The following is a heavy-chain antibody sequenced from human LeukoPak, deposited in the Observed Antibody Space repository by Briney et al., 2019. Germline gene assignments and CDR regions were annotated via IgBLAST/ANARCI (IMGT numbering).Heavy chain of an antibody. D-gene: IGHD6-13*01. J-gene: IGHJ4*02. V-gene: IGHV4-39*01. Sequence: KPSETLSLTCTVSGGSISSSSYYWGWIRQPPGKGLEWIGSIYYSGSTYYNPSLKSRVTMSVDTSKNQFSLKLSSVTAADTAVYYCARHVVAAAAYYFDYWGQGTLVTVSS. CDR3: ARHVVAAAAYYFDY. CDR2: IYYSGST. CDR1: GGSISSSSYY.